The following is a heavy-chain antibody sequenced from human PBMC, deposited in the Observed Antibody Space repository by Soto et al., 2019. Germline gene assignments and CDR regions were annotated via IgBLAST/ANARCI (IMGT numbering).Heavy chain of an antibody. CDR3: AKGQKDCYSTSCYLRFDP. D-gene: IGHD2-2*01. V-gene: IGHV3-23*01. CDR2: VGGSGGST. CDR1: GFTFSISA. Sequence: PGGSLRLSFAASGFTFSISAMCWVRQAPGKGLEWVSAVGGSGGSTYYADSVKGRFTISRDNSKNTLYLHMNSLRAEDTAVYYCAKGQKDCYSTSCYLRFDPWGQGTLVTVSS. J-gene: IGHJ5*02.